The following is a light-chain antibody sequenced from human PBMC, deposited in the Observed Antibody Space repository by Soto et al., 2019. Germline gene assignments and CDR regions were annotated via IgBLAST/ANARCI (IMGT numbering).Light chain of an antibody. CDR1: QSVPRSY. CDR2: GTS. J-gene: IGKJ1*01. CDR3: QQYGGSPRT. V-gene: IGKV3-20*01. Sequence: EIVLTPSPGPLSLSPGERATLSCRASQSVPRSYLAWYQQKPGQAPRLLIYGTSSRATGIPDRFSGSGSGTDFTLTITRLEPEDFAVYYCQQYGGSPRTFGQGTKVDIK.